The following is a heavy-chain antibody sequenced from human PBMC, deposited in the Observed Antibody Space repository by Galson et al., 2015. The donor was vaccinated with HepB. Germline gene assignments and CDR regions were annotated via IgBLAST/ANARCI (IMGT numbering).Heavy chain of an antibody. D-gene: IGHD2-15*01. CDR1: GFTFSSYA. V-gene: IGHV3-23*01. CDR2: ISDSGAAT. CDR3: ASPTIVGSVRGGADS. Sequence: SLRLSCATSGFTFSSYAMSWVRQAPGKGLECVSTISDSGAATYYAASVEGRFTISRDNPKNTLYLQMNSLRAEDTAVYYCASPTIVGSVRGGADSWGQGTQVTVSS. J-gene: IGHJ4*02.